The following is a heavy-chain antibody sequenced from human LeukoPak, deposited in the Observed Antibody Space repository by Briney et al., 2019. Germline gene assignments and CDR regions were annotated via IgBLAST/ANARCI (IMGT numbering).Heavy chain of an antibody. CDR3: VRDRGSGRYYMDR. V-gene: IGHV3-23*01. D-gene: IGHD6-19*01. J-gene: IGHJ4*02. CDR2: INSNGGTA. Sequence: GGSLRLSCAASGFTFSIYAMSWVRQAPGKGLEWVSVINSNGGTAFYADSVKGRFTISRDNSRNTVSLHMKSLRVDDTAIYFCVRDRGSGRYYMDRWGQGTLVTVAS. CDR1: GFTFSIYA.